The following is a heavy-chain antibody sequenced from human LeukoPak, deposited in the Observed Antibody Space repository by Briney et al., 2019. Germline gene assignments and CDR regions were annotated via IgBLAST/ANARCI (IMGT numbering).Heavy chain of an antibody. Sequence: GASMTVSCKASGYTFTSYGISWVRQAPGQGLEWMGWISAYNGNTNYAQKLQGRVTMTTDTSTSTAYMELRSLRSDDTAVYYCARDFGVVVTAMFDYWGQGTLVTVSS. CDR1: GYTFTSYG. D-gene: IGHD2-21*02. J-gene: IGHJ4*02. V-gene: IGHV1-18*01. CDR2: ISAYNGNT. CDR3: ARDFGVVVTAMFDY.